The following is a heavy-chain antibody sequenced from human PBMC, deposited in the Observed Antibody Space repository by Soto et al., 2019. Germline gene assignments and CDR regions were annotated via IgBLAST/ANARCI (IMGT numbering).Heavy chain of an antibody. D-gene: IGHD5-18*01. CDR2: INHSGST. CDR3: ARGGYSYGSY. Sequence: QGQLQQWGAGLLKPLKTLSLTCAVYGRSFSGYYWSWNRQPPGKGLEWIGEINHSGSTNYNPSLKSRVTISVDTSKNQFSLKLSSVTAADTAVYYCARGGYSYGSYWGQGTLVTVSS. CDR1: GRSFSGYY. J-gene: IGHJ4*02. V-gene: IGHV4-34*01.